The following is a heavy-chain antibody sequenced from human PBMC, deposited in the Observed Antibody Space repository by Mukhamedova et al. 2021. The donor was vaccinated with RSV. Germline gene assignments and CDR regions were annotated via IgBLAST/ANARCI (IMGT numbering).Heavy chain of an antibody. V-gene: IGHV3-11*01. CDR3: ARYVDGLGSYRRFDY. D-gene: IGHD3-16*02. Sequence: GRFTISRDNAKNSLYLQMNSLRAEDTAVYYCARYVDGLGSYRRFDYWGQVTLVTVSS. J-gene: IGHJ4*02.